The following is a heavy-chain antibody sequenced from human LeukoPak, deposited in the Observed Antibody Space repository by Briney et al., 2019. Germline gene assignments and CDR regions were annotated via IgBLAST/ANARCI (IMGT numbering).Heavy chain of an antibody. CDR3: VRAPGAT. V-gene: IGHV3-53*01. D-gene: IGHD3-10*01. J-gene: IGHJ5*02. CDR1: GFIVSSDH. Sequence: RGSLRLSCAASGFIVSSDHMNLVRQAPGKGLEWVAVIYKGGNTFYADPVKGRFTISRDNSKNTVYLQMNSLRAEDTAVYYCVRAPGATWGQGTLVTVSS. CDR2: IYKGGNT.